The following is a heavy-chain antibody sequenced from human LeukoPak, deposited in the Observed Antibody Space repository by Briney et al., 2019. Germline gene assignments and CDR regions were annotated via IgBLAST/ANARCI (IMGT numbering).Heavy chain of an antibody. J-gene: IGHJ1*01. V-gene: IGHV4-4*07. CDR1: GGSISSYY. Sequence: SETLSLTCTVSGGSISSYYWSWIRQPAGKGLEWIGRIYTSGSTNYNPSLKSRVTISVDTSKNQFSLKLSSVTAADTAVYYCARASRDYYDSLGYSPAEYFQHWGQGTLVTVSS. D-gene: IGHD3-22*01. CDR2: IYTSGST. CDR3: ARASRDYYDSLGYSPAEYFQH.